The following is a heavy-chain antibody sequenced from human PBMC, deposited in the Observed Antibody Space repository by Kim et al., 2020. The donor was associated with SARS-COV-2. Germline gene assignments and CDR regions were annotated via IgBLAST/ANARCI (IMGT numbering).Heavy chain of an antibody. CDR3: AKGEAKWELLGAFDI. Sequence: GGSLRLSCAALGFTFSRYGMHWVRQAPGKGLEWVAVVSNDGSNKYYGDSVKGRFTISRDNSKNTLYLQMNSLRPEDTAVYYCAKGEAKWELLGAFDIWGRGTTLTVSS. CDR1: GFTFSRYG. J-gene: IGHJ3*02. CDR2: VSNDGSNK. D-gene: IGHD1-26*01. V-gene: IGHV3-30*18.